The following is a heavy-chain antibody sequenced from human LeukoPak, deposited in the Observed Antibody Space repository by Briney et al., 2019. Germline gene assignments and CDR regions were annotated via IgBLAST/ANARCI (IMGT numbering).Heavy chain of an antibody. CDR1: GGSINSRNYF. V-gene: IGHV4-39*01. CDR3: ASVDYNWNYFHY. CDR2: IKYSGST. D-gene: IGHD1-20*01. Sequence: KPSETLSLTCTVSGGSINSRNYFWGWIRQPPGKGLEWIGSIKYSGSTYYRPSLQSRVTISVDTSKSQFSLKLSSVTAADTAVYYCASVDYNWNYFHYWGQGTLVTVSS. J-gene: IGHJ4*02.